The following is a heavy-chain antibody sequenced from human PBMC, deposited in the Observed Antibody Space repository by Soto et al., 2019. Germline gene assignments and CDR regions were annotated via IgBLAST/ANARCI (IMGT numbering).Heavy chain of an antibody. D-gene: IGHD3-22*01. V-gene: IGHV5-10-1*01. CDR3: ARQIYDSDTGPNFQYYFDS. CDR1: GYSFPGYW. Sequence: PGKSLKISCKGSGYSFPGYWITWVRQKPGKGLEWMGRIGPSDSQTYYSPSLRGHVTISVTKSITTVFLQWSSLRASDTAIYYCARQIYDSDTGPNFQYYFDSWGQGTPVTVSS. J-gene: IGHJ4*02. CDR2: IGPSDSQT.